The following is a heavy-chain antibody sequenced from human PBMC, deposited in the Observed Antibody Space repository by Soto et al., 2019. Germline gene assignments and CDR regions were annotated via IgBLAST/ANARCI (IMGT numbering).Heavy chain of an antibody. CDR3: ARGDTLPGY. V-gene: IGHV3-33*01. CDR2: ISYDGTNK. D-gene: IGHD3-10*01. Sequence: QVQLVESGGGVVQPGRSLRLSCAAAWFSFSRYGMHWVRQAPGKGLEWVAIISYDGTNKHYADSVKGRFTISRDNSKNTMYLQMNSLRAEDTAVYYCARGDTLPGYWGQGTLVTVSS. CDR1: WFSFSRYG. J-gene: IGHJ4*02.